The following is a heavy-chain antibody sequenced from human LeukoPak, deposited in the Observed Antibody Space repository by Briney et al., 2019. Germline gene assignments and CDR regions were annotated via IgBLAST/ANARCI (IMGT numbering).Heavy chain of an antibody. CDR1: GFSFSSYA. CDR2: IRYDGVNK. Sequence: PGGSLRLSCAASGFSFSSYAMSWVRQAPGKGLEWVAFIRYDGVNKYYADSVKVRFTISRDTSKNTVSLQMNSLRPEDTAVYYCAKDPNAFCSSTSCYLFGDWGQGTLVTVSS. D-gene: IGHD2-2*01. CDR3: AKDPNAFCSSTSCYLFGD. J-gene: IGHJ4*02. V-gene: IGHV3-30*02.